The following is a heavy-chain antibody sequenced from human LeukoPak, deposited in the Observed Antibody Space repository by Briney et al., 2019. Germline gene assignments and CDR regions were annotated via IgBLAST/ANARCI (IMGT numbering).Heavy chain of an antibody. Sequence: SETLSLTCTVSGGSISSYYWSWIRQPPGKGLEWIGEINHSGSTNYNPSLKSRVTISVDTSKNQFSLKLSSVTAADTAVYYCARGSQSLGYCSGGSCRAKIFDYWGQGTLVTASS. CDR3: ARGSQSLGYCSGGSCRAKIFDY. V-gene: IGHV4-34*01. D-gene: IGHD2-15*01. J-gene: IGHJ4*02. CDR2: INHSGST. CDR1: GGSISSYY.